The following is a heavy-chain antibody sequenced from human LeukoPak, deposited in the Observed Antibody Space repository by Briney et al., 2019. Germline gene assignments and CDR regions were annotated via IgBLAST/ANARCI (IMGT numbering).Heavy chain of an antibody. V-gene: IGHV1-3*01. CDR3: ARGSLRITIFGVVTAPPFDP. J-gene: IGHJ5*02. CDR2: INAVSGNT. Sequence: GASVPVSCKASGYAFTSYPRHGVRQARGQRLEWMGGINAVSGNTKYAQKFQGRVTITRDTSASTAYMELSSLRSEDTAVYYCARGSLRITIFGVVTAPPFDPWGQGTLVTVSS. D-gene: IGHD3-3*01. CDR1: GYAFTSYP.